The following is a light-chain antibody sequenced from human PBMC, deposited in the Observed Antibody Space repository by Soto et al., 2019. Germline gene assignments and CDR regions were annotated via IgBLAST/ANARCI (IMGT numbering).Light chain of an antibody. V-gene: IGKV3-20*01. J-gene: IGKJ1*01. CDR3: QQYGSSPGT. CDR1: QSVSSSY. Sequence: IVLTQSPGTLSLSPGERATLSCRASQSVSSSYLAWYQQKPGQAPRLLIYGASSRATGIPDRFSGSGSGVDFTLTISRREPEDFAVYYCQQYGSSPGTFGQGTKVEIK. CDR2: GAS.